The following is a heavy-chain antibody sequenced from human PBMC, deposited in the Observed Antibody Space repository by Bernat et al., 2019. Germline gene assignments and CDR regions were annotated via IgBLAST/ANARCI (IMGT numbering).Heavy chain of an antibody. Sequence: EVQLVESGGGLVQPGGSLRLSCAASGFTFSSYAMSWVRQAPGKGLEWVSAISGSGGSTYYADSVKGRFTISRDNSKNTLYLQMSSLRAADTAIYYCAKGDYHYDGSGYSSWGQGTLVTVSS. CDR3: AKGDYHYDGSGYSS. D-gene: IGHD3-22*01. CDR1: GFTFSSYA. CDR2: ISGSGGST. V-gene: IGHV3-23*04. J-gene: IGHJ5*02.